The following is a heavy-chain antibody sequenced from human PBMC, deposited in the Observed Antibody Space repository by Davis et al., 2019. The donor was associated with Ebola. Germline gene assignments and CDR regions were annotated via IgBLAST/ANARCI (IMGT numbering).Heavy chain of an antibody. D-gene: IGHD3-22*01. J-gene: IGHJ5*02. CDR2: ISSSSSTI. CDR3: ARDLYYYDSTPWGWFDP. CDR1: GFTFSSYS. V-gene: IGHV3-48*02. Sequence: PGGSLRLSCAASGFTFSSYSMNWVRQAPGKGLEWVSYISSSSSTIYYADSVKGRFTISRDNAKNSLYLQMNSLRDEDTAVYYCARDLYYYDSTPWGWFDPWGQGTLVTVSS.